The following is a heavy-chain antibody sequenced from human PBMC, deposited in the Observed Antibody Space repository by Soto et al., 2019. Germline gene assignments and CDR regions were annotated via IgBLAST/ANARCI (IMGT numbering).Heavy chain of an antibody. V-gene: IGHV1-8*01. CDR3: ARNRRKPGDLDY. Sequence: QVQLVQSGAEVDKPGASVKVSCKASGYSFTTYDINWMRQATGQGLEWMGWMDPNSGDTGYAQKFQGRVTMTRDTCISTAYMELSRLRSDDTALYYCARNRRKPGDLDYWGQGTLVTVSS. J-gene: IGHJ4*02. CDR1: GYSFTTYD. D-gene: IGHD7-27*01. CDR2: MDPNSGDT.